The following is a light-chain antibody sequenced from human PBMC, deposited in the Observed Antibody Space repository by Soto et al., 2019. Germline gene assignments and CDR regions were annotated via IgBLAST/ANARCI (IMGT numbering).Light chain of an antibody. J-gene: IGKJ5*01. Sequence: IVRTRSPGTVSVSPGEIATLSFRASQSVSSNLAWYQQKPGQARRLLMYGASTRATGIPARFSGSGSGTDSTLTIRSLAPDAFAVHYCPQRAAWPITFGKGTRLEIK. CDR2: GAS. V-gene: IGKV3-15*01. CDR1: QSVSSN. CDR3: PQRAAWPIT.